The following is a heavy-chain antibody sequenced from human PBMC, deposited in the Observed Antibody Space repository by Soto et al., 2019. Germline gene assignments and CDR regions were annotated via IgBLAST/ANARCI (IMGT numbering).Heavy chain of an antibody. CDR2: ILYDGSNK. D-gene: IGHD2-2*01. V-gene: IGHV3-30*18. CDR3: AKSRDAYNFYFYYGMDV. CDR1: GFTSSNYG. Sequence: GGSLRLSCAASGFTSSNYGMHWVRQTPGKGLEWVALILYDGSNKYYGDSVKGRFTISRDNSKNTLYLQVSSLRAEDTAVYYCAKSRDAYNFYFYYGMDVWGQGTTVTVSS. J-gene: IGHJ6*02.